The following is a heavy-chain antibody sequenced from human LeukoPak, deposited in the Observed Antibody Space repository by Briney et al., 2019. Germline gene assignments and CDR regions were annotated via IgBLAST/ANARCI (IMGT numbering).Heavy chain of an antibody. CDR1: GCTFSKAW. CDR2: IWYDGSNK. J-gene: IGHJ4*02. CDR3: ARDAVYSSSWQYY. Sequence: GGSLRLSCAASGCTFSKAWMSWVRQAPGKGLEWVAVIWYDGSNKYYADSVKGRFTISRDNSKNTLYLQMNSLRAEDTAVYYSARDAVYSSSWQYYWGQGTLVTVSS. D-gene: IGHD6-13*01. V-gene: IGHV3-33*07.